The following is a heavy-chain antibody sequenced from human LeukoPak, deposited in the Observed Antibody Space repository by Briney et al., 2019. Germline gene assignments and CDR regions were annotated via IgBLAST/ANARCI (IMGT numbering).Heavy chain of an antibody. V-gene: IGHV3-30*18. Sequence: GRSLRLSCAASGFTFSSYGMHWVRQAPGKGLEWVAVISYDGSNKYYADSVKGRFTISRDNSKNTLYLQMNSLRAEDTAVYYCAKDIPTHDESYCSSTSCYGGFDYWGQGTLVTVSS. CDR3: AKDIPTHDESYCSSTSCYGGFDY. CDR2: ISYDGSNK. CDR1: GFTFSSYG. D-gene: IGHD2-2*01. J-gene: IGHJ4*02.